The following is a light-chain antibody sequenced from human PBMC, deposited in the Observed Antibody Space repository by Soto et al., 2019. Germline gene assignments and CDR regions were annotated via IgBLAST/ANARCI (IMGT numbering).Light chain of an antibody. V-gene: IGKV3-20*01. CDR2: GAS. J-gene: IGKJ3*01. CDR3: QQDSNYSLVT. Sequence: EIVLTQSPGTLSLSPGERATLSCRASQSVNTNYFAWYQKKPGQAPRLLISGASSRANGIPDRFSGSGSGTDFILTISRVEPADFAVYYCQQDSNYSLVTFGPGTKVDIK. CDR1: QSVNTNY.